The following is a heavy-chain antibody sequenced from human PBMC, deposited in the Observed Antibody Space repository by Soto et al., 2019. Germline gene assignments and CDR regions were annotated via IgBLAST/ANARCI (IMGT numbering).Heavy chain of an antibody. CDR1: GYSFTSYW. CDR3: SWATTVTTDDAFEI. V-gene: IGHV5-51*01. Sequence: PGESLKISCKGSGYSFTSYWIGWVRQMPGKGLEWMGIIYPGDSDTRYSPSFQGQVTISADKSISTAYLQWSSLKASDTAMYYCSWATTVTTDDAFEIWGQGTMVPVSS. CDR2: IYPGDSDT. J-gene: IGHJ3*02. D-gene: IGHD4-4*01.